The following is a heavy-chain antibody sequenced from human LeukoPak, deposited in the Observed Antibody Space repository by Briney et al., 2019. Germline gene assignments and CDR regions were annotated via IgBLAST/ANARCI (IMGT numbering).Heavy chain of an antibody. CDR2: MNPNSGNT. J-gene: IGHJ4*02. D-gene: IGHD4-17*01. V-gene: IGHV1-2*02. CDR1: GYTFTGYY. Sequence: ASVKVSCKASGYTFTGYYMHWVRQAPGQGLEWMGWMNPNSGNTGYAQKFQGRVTMTRDTSITTAYMELTGLRSDDTAVYFCASAESHDYGETWGQGTLVTVSS. CDR3: ASAESHDYGET.